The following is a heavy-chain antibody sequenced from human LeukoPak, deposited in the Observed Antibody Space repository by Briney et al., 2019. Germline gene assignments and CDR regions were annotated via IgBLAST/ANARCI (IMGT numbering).Heavy chain of an antibody. CDR3: ARGRGDSSGYYYFDY. V-gene: IGHV4-34*01. CDR2: INHSGST. CDR1: GGSISSYY. Sequence: SETLPLTCTVSGGSISSYYWTWIRQPPGKGLEWIGEINHSGSTHYNPSLKSRVTISVDTSKNQFSLKVSSVTAADTAVYYCARGRGDSSGYYYFDYWGQGTLVTVSS. J-gene: IGHJ4*02. D-gene: IGHD3-22*01.